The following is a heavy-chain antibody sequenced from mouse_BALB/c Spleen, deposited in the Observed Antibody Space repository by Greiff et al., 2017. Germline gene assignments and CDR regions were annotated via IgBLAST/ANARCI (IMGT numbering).Heavy chain of an antibody. V-gene: IGHV1-69*02. J-gene: IGHJ2*01. CDR3: TRHYYRSYYFDY. CDR1: GYTFTSYW. Sequence: VQLQQPGAELVRPGASVKLSCKASGYTFTSYWINWVKQRPGQGLEWIGNIYPSDSYTNYNQKFKDKATLTVDKSSSTAYMQLSSPTSEDSAVYYCTRHYYRSYYFDYWGQGTTLTVSS. CDR2: IYPSDSYT. D-gene: IGHD2-14*01.